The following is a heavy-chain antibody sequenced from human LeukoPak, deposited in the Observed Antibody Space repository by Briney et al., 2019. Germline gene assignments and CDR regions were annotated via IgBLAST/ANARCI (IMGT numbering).Heavy chain of an antibody. CDR2: IWYDGSNK. CDR1: GFTFSSYG. D-gene: IGHD2-2*01. CDR3: ARDREYGDN. V-gene: IGHV3-33*01. Sequence: GGSLRLSCAASGFTFSSYGMHWVRQAPGKGLEWVALIWYDGSNKYYADSVKGRFTISRDSSKNTLYLQMNSLRVEDTAVYYCARDREYGDNWGQGTLVTVSS. J-gene: IGHJ4*02.